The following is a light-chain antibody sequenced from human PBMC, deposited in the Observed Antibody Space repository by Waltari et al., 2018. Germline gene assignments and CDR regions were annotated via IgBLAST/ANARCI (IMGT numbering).Light chain of an antibody. CDR3: QQYGSWVRYP. CDR2: GAD. V-gene: IGKV3-20*01. CDR1: QSHTKKY. J-gene: IGKJ2*01. Sequence: AAQSHTKKYMAWYALTPGQATRLLILGADCSAAGVPDRLSGSGSGREFRLTISRLEPEDSAVDCCQQYGSWVRYPFGKGSTVGIK.